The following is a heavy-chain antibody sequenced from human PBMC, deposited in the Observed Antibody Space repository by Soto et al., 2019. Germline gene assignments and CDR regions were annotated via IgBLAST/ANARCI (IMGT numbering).Heavy chain of an antibody. CDR2: IRGNGDPP. J-gene: IGHJ4*02. D-gene: IGHD5-12*01. CDR1: GFTFSSYA. V-gene: IGHV3-64D*06. Sequence: LRLSCSASGFTFSSYAMHWVRQAPGKGLEYVSGIRGNGDPPFYADSVKGRFTISRDNSKNTLYLQMSSLSADDTAVYYCVKSRGGNNFDFFDWGQGALVTVSS. CDR3: VKSRGGNNFDFFD.